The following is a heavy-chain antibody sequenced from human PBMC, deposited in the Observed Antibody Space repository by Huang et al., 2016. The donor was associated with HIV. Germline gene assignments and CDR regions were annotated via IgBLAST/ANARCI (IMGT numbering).Heavy chain of an antibody. CDR3: ARQDTSGWYADPYYFDY. V-gene: IGHV4-39*01. CDR2: IYYSGST. Sequence: QLQLQESGPGLVKPSETLSLTCTVSGGSISTSGYYWGWIRQPPGKGVEWIGSIYYSGSTPYNPSLKSRFTISVDTSKSQFSLKLSSVTAADTAVYYCARQDTSGWYADPYYFDYWGQGTLVTVSS. D-gene: IGHD6-19*01. J-gene: IGHJ4*02. CDR1: GGSISTSGYY.